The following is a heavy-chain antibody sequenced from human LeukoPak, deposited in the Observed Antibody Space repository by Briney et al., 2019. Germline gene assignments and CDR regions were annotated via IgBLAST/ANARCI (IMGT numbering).Heavy chain of an antibody. V-gene: IGHV1-8*01. CDR3: ARVPGYSSGWFPRAEYFQH. D-gene: IGHD6-19*01. J-gene: IGHJ1*01. CDR1: GYTFTSYD. Sequence: ASVKVSCKASGYTFTSYDINWVRQATGQGLEWMGWMNPNSGNTGYAQKFQGRVTMTRNTSISTAYMGLSSLRSEDTAVYYCARVPGYSSGWFPRAEYFQHWGQGTLVTVSS. CDR2: MNPNSGNT.